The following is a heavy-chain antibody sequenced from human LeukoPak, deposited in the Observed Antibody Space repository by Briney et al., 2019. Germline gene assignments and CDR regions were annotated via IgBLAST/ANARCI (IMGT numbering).Heavy chain of an antibody. V-gene: IGHV3-30*18. D-gene: IGHD3-3*02. CDR1: GFTFSSYG. CDR2: ISYDGGNK. J-gene: IGHJ6*02. CDR3: AKEAHFWSGYYPYGMDV. Sequence: GRSLRLSCAASGFTFSSYGMHWVRQAPGKGLEWVAVISYDGGNKYYADFVKGRFTISRDNSKNTLYLQMNSLRAEDTAVYYCAKEAHFWSGYYPYGMDVWGQGTTVTVSS.